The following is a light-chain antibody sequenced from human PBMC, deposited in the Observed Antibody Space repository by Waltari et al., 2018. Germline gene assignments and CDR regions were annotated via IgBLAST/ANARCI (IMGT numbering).Light chain of an antibody. Sequence: QSALTQPASVSGSPGQSITISCIGTSSDIGGHDAVSGYRQKPGKAPELTIYAASSRPCATSTGVPGSKAGDTASLTISGLQAEDEGDYYCASYTSANTVVFGGGTKLTVL. V-gene: IGLV2-14*01. CDR3: ASYTSANTVV. CDR1: SSDIGGHDA. CDR2: AAS. J-gene: IGLJ3*02.